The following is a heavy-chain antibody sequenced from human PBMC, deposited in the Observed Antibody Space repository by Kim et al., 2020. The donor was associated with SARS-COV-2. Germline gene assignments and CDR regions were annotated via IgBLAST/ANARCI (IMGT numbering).Heavy chain of an antibody. CDR1: GGSISSSSYY. D-gene: IGHD1-7*01. Sequence: SETLSLTCTVSGGSISSSSYYWGWIRQPPGKGLEWIGSIYDSRSTYYNPSLTSRVTISVDTSKNQFSLKLSSVTAADTAVYYCARHSSRGWNYDWGAFDIWGQGTMVTVSS. CDR2: IYDSRST. CDR3: ARHSSRGWNYDWGAFDI. V-gene: IGHV4-39*01. J-gene: IGHJ3*02.